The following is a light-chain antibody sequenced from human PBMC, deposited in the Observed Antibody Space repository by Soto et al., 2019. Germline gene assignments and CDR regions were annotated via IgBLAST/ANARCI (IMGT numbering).Light chain of an antibody. V-gene: IGKV1-39*01. Sequence: IQLTQSPSSLSASVGDRVTVTCRASQSINIYLNWYQQKPGKAPTLLIYGASILQSGVPSRVSGDRSRADFTVTISSLQTEDFATYYGAESYRSPYTCGRTTKLEI. CDR3: AESYRSPYT. CDR2: GAS. CDR1: QSINIY. J-gene: IGKJ2*01.